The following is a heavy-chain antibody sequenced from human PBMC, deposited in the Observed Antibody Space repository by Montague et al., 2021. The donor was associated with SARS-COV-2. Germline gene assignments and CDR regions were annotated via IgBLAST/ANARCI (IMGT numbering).Heavy chain of an antibody. D-gene: IGHD3-22*01. CDR2: INHSGST. J-gene: IGHJ5*02. CDR1: GGSFSGYY. CDR3: ARGPRITMIVVVITDIWFDP. V-gene: IGHV4-34*01. Sequence: SETLSLTCAVYGGSFSGYYWSWIRQPPGKGLEWIGEINHSGSTNYNPSLKSRVTIPVDTSKNQFSLKLSSVTAADTAVYYCARGPRITMIVVVITDIWFDPWGQGTLVTVSS.